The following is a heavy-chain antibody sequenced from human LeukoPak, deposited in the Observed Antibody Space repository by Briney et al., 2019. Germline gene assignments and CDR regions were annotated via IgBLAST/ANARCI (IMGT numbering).Heavy chain of an antibody. V-gene: IGHV1-18*01. CDR3: ARGRCSGGSCRWFDP. CDR1: GYTFTSYG. J-gene: IGHJ5*02. D-gene: IGHD2-15*01. Sequence: ASVKVSCKASGYTFTSYGISWVRQAPGQGLEWMGWISAYNGNTNYAQKLQGRVTMTTDTSTSTAYMELRSLRSDDTAVYYCARGRCSGGSCRWFDPWGQGTLVTVSS. CDR2: ISAYNGNT.